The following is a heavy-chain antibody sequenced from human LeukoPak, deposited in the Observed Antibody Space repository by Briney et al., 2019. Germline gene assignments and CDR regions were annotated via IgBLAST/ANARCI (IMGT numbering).Heavy chain of an antibody. CDR3: ASHSSQIPDSSSWQRYYYYYMDV. J-gene: IGHJ6*03. CDR2: IYYSGST. CDR1: GGSIYSSDYY. Sequence: SETLSLTCTVSGGSIYSSDYYWGWIRQPPGKGLEWIGIIYYSGSTYYNPSLKSRVTISVDTSKNQFSLKLTSVTAADTAVYYCASHSSQIPDSSSWQRYYYYYMDVWGKGTTVTISS. V-gene: IGHV4-39*07. D-gene: IGHD6-13*01.